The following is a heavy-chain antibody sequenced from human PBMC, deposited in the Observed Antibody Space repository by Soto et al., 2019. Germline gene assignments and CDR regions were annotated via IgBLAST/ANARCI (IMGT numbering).Heavy chain of an antibody. CDR3: ARDPLYGDPFDY. V-gene: IGHV3-33*01. CDR2: IWYDGSNK. D-gene: IGHD4-17*01. CDR1: GFTFSSYG. J-gene: IGHJ4*02. Sequence: QVQLVESGGGVVQPGRPLRLSCAASGFTFSSYGMHWVRQAPGKGLEWVAVIWYDGSNKYYADSVKGRFTISRDNSKNTLYLQMNSLRAEDTAVYYCARDPLYGDPFDYWGQGTLVTVSS.